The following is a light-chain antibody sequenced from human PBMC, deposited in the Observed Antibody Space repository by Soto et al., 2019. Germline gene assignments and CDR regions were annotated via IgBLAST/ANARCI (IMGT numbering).Light chain of an antibody. Sequence: VIWMTQSPSLLSAATGDRVTTSCRMSQGISSYSAWYQQKPGKAPELLLYAASSLQSGVPSRFSGSGSGTDFTITISCLQSEDFATYYCQQYYSLPSFGQGTKVEIK. CDR3: QQYYSLPS. J-gene: IGKJ1*01. CDR1: QGISSY. CDR2: AAS. V-gene: IGKV1D-8*01.